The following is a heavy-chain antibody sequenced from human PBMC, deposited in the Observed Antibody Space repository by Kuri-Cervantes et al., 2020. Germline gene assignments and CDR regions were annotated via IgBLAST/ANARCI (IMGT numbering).Heavy chain of an antibody. J-gene: IGHJ2*01. CDR3: ATAHCGGDCYPPWYFDL. CDR2: IYYSGST. Sequence: SETLSLTCTVSGGSISSYYWSWIRQPPGKGLEWIGYIYYSGSTNYNPSLKSRVTISVDTSKNQFSLKLSSVTAADTAVYYCATAHCGGDCYPPWYFDLWGRGTLVTVSS. CDR1: GGSISSYY. V-gene: IGHV4-59*01. D-gene: IGHD2-21*02.